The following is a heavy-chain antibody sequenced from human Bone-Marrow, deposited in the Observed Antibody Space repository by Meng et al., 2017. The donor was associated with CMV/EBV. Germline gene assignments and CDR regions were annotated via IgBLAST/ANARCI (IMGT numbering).Heavy chain of an antibody. J-gene: IGHJ6*02. D-gene: IGHD6-6*01. V-gene: IGHV3-69-1*01. CDR1: GFTFSDYY. CDR3: ARLIAALKRSMDV. Sequence: GGSLRLSCAASGFTFSDYYMNWVRQAPGKGLEWVSSISSSSTIYYADSVKGRFTISRDNSKNTLYLQMNSLRAEDTAVYYCARLIAALKRSMDVWGQGTTVTVSS. CDR2: ISSSSTI.